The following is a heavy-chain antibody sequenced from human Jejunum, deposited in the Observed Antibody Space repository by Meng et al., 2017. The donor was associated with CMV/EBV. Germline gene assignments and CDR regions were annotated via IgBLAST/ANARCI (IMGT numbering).Heavy chain of an antibody. CDR3: ARDGDACTNGKCYLDY. Sequence: TFRNYAMHWVRQAPGKGLEWVTLLSYDGSHIRYADSVMGRFTISRDNSKNTLYLQMNSLRPEDTAVYYCARDGDACTNGKCYLDYWGQGTLVTVSS. CDR2: LSYDGSHI. D-gene: IGHD2-8*01. CDR1: TFRNYA. J-gene: IGHJ4*02. V-gene: IGHV3-30-3*01.